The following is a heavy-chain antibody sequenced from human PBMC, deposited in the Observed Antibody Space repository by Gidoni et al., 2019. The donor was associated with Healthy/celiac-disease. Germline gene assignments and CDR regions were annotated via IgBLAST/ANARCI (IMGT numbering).Heavy chain of an antibody. CDR1: GFTFRSYA. Sequence: EVQLSESGGGLVQPGGSLSLYCAAYGFTFRSYAMSWVRQAPGKGLEWVSAISGSGGSTYYADSVKGRFTISRDNSKNTLYLQMNSLRAEDTAVYYCAKEADYYDSSGYYPAAFDIWGQGTMVTVS. D-gene: IGHD3-22*01. J-gene: IGHJ3*02. CDR3: AKEADYYDSSGYYPAAFDI. CDR2: ISGSGGST. V-gene: IGHV3-23*01.